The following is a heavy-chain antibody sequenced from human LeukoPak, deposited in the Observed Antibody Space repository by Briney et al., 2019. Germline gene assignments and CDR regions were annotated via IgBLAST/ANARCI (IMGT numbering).Heavy chain of an antibody. CDR2: IVPFFGTA. J-gene: IGHJ4*02. CDR1: GGTFSSYA. Sequence: SVKVSCKASGGTFSSYAISWVRQAPGQGLEWIGRIVPFFGTANYAQKFQGRVTITTDESTSTAYMELSSLRSEDTAVYYCARGPSGYSYGYTDYWGQGTLVTVSS. V-gene: IGHV1-69*05. D-gene: IGHD5-18*01. CDR3: ARGPSGYSYGYTDY.